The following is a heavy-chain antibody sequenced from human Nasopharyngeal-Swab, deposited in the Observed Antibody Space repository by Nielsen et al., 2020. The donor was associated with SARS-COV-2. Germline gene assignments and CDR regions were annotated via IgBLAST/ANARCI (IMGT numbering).Heavy chain of an antibody. CDR2: ISSSGSTI. Sequence: GGSLRPSCAASGFTSSDYYMSWIRQAAGKGLEWVSYISSSGSTIYYADSVKGRFTISRDNAKNSLYLQMNSLRAEDTAVYYCARNPTTCSTSCYFYYYMDVWGKGTTVTVSS. CDR1: GFTSSDYY. CDR3: ARNPTTCSTSCYFYYYMDV. J-gene: IGHJ6*03. D-gene: IGHD2-2*01. V-gene: IGHV3-11*04.